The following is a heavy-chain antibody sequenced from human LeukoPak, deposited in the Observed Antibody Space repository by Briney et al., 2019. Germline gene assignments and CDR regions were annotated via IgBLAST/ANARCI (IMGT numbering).Heavy chain of an antibody. D-gene: IGHD2-15*01. Sequence: IPGGSLRLSCAASGLTLNNAWMIWARQDPGKGLECVGHIKSKTDGGTPDHSAPVKDRLTISRDDSKNTVYLQMNSLQKEDTVVYYGTTWIRVYGSCVDYWVQGTLVTVS. CDR3: TTWIRVYGSCVDY. CDR1: GLTLNNAW. J-gene: IGHJ4*02. CDR2: IKSKTDGGTP. V-gene: IGHV3-15*01.